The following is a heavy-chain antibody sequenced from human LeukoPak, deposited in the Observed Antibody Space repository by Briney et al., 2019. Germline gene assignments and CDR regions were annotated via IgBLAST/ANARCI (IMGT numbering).Heavy chain of an antibody. D-gene: IGHD2-8*01. CDR2: ISDDGRHN. CDR1: GFTFSTYA. Sequence: GGFLRLSCAASGFTFSTYAMSWVRQAPGKGLEWVAVISDDGRHNYYADSVKGRFTISRDNSKSTLYLQMNSLRDDDSAAYFCARVYLERLTAGYFDHWGQGTQVTVSP. V-gene: IGHV3-30*04. J-gene: IGHJ4*02. CDR3: ARVYLERLTAGYFDH.